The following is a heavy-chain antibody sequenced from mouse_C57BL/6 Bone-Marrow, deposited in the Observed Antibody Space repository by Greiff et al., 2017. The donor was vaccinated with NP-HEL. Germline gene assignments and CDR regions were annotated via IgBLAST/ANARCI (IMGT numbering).Heavy chain of an antibody. J-gene: IGHJ4*01. V-gene: IGHV1-59*01. CDR3: ARSGDY. Sequence: QVQLQQPGAELVRPGTSVKLSCKASGYTFTSYWMHWVKQRPGQGLEWIGVIDPSDSYTNYNQKFKGKATLTADTSSSTAYMQLSSLTSEDSAVYYCARSGDYWGQGTSVTVSS. CDR1: GYTFTSYW. CDR2: IDPSDSYT.